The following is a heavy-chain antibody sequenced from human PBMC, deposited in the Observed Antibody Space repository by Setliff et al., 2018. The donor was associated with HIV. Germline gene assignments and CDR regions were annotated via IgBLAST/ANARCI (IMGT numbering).Heavy chain of an antibody. V-gene: IGHV4-59*11. D-gene: IGHD6-13*01. Sequence: SETLSLTCTVSGGSISSHYWSWIRQPPGKGLEWIGSIYYSGSTNYNPSLKSRVTISVDTSNNQFSLKLSSVTAADTAVYYCARGMLRSSWYAHHDAFDIWGQGTMVTVSS. CDR2: IYYSGST. CDR3: ARGMLRSSWYAHHDAFDI. J-gene: IGHJ3*02. CDR1: GGSISSHY.